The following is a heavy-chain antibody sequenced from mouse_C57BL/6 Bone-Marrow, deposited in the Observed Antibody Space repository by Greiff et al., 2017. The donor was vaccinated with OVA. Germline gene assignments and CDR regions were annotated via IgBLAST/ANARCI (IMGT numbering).Heavy chain of an antibody. CDR1: GFTFSSYA. Sequence: EVQVVESGEGLVKPGGSLKLSCAASGFTFSSYAMSWVRQTPEKRLEWVAYISSGGDYIYYADTVKGRVTISRVNARNTLYLQMSSLKSEDTAMYYCTRLLDAMDYWGQGTSVTVSS. D-gene: IGHD2-1*01. CDR3: TRLLDAMDY. V-gene: IGHV5-9-1*02. J-gene: IGHJ4*01. CDR2: ISSGGDYI.